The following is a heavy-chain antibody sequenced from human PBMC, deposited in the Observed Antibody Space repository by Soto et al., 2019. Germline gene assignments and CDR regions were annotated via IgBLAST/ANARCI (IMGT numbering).Heavy chain of an antibody. CDR1: GFTFSSYA. V-gene: IGHV3-23*01. CDR2: ISGSGGST. Sequence: EVQLLESGGGLVQPGGSLRLSCAASGFTFSSYAMSWVRQAPGKGLEWVSAISGSGGSTYYADSVKGRFTISRDNSKDTLYLQMNSLRAEDTAVYYCAKDGAVTPLNLRYNKHDYWGQGTLVTVSS. D-gene: IGHD3-9*01. J-gene: IGHJ4*02. CDR3: AKDGAVTPLNLRYNKHDY.